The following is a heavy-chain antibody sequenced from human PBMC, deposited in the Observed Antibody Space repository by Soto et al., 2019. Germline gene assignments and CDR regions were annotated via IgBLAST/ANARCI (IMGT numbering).Heavy chain of an antibody. Sequence: SETLSLTCAVSGGSIISSNCWSLFRQPRGKGLEWIGEIYHSGSTNYNPSLKSRVTLSVDKSKNQFSLKLSSVTAADPAVYYCARGTSEFWSGYYGVNWFDSWGQRTLVTVSS. J-gene: IGHJ5*01. CDR1: GGSIISSNC. CDR3: ARGTSEFWSGYYGVNWFDS. D-gene: IGHD3-3*01. CDR2: IYHSGST. V-gene: IGHV4-4*02.